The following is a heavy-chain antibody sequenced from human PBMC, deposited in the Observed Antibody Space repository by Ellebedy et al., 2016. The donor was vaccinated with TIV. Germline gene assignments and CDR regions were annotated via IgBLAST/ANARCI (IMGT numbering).Heavy chain of an antibody. CDR3: AGGEMATLLIDY. D-gene: IGHD5-24*01. CDR1: GYKFSSYG. J-gene: IGHJ4*02. V-gene: IGHV1-18*01. CDR2: ISTFNGNT. Sequence: ASVKVSCXPSGYKFSSYGISWVRQAPGQGLEWVGWISTFNGNTNYAQKFQGRVTITRDTAASTAYLNLRGLTSEDTAVYFCAGGEMATLLIDYWGLGTLVSVSS.